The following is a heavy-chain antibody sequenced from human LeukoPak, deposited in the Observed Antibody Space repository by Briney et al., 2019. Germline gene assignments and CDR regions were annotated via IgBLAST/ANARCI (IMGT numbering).Heavy chain of an antibody. CDR3: ARPRNIRIAAAALDY. CDR1: GYSFSSYW. Sequence: GESLKISCKGSGYSFSSYWIGWVRQMPGKGLEWMGIIHPGDSDTRYSPSFQGQVTISADKSISTAYLQWSSLKASDTAIYYCARPRNIRIAAAALDYWGQGTLVTVSS. J-gene: IGHJ4*02. V-gene: IGHV5-51*01. D-gene: IGHD6-13*01. CDR2: IHPGDSDT.